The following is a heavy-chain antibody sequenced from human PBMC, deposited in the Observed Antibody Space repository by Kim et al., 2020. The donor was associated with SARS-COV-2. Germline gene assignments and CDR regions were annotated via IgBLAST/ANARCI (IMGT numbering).Heavy chain of an antibody. J-gene: IGHJ4*02. CDR3: ARSTRAIFAADFDY. V-gene: IGHV1-46*01. Sequence: AQKFQGRVTMTRDTSTITVYMELSSLRSEDTAVYYCARSTRAIFAADFDYWGQGTLVTVSS. D-gene: IGHD6-25*01.